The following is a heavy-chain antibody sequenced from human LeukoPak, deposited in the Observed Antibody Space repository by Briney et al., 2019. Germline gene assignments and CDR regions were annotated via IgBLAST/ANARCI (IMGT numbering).Heavy chain of an antibody. CDR3: TLIVGATTDY. V-gene: IGHV3-9*01. D-gene: IGHD1-26*01. J-gene: IGHJ4*02. CDR2: ISWNSGSI. Sequence: GGSLRLSCAASGFTFDDYAMHWVRQAPGKGLEWVSGISWNSGSIGYADSVKGRFTISRDNAKNSLYLQMNSLRAEDTALYYCTLIVGATTDYWGQGTLVTVSS. CDR1: GFTFDDYA.